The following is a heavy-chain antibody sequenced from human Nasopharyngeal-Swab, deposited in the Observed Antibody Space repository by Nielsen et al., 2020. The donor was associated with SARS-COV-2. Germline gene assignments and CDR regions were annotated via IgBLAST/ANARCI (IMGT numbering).Heavy chain of an antibody. D-gene: IGHD6-19*01. CDR1: GGSFSGYY. CDR3: AREARGGWYSFDY. Sequence: SETLSLTCAVYGGSFSGYYWSWIRQPPGKGLEWIGEINHSGSTNYNPSLKSRVTISVDTSKNQFSLKLSSVTAADTAVYYCAREARGGWYSFDYWGQGTLVTVSS. V-gene: IGHV4-34*01. J-gene: IGHJ4*02. CDR2: INHSGST.